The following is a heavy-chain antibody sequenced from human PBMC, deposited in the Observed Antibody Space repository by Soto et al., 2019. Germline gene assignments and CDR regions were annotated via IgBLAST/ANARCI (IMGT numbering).Heavy chain of an antibody. Sequence: QVQLQESGPGLVKPSQTLSLTCTVSGGSISSGDYYWSWIRQPPGKGLEWIGYIYYSGSTYYNPSLKSXXTXSXXTSKNQFSLKLSSVTAADTAVYYCASMTTEDAFDIWGQGTMVTVSS. D-gene: IGHD4-17*01. CDR3: ASMTTEDAFDI. J-gene: IGHJ3*02. CDR1: GGSISSGDYY. CDR2: IYYSGST. V-gene: IGHV4-30-4*01.